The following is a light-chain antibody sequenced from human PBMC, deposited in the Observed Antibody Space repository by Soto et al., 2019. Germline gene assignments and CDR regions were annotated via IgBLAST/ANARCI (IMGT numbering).Light chain of an antibody. J-gene: IGLJ3*02. Sequence: QSILTQPPSASGTPGQRVSISCSGSSSNIGSNTVSWFQQLPGTAPKLLIHSSNQRPSGVPDRFSGSKSGTSASLAISGLQSEDEAVYYCQSYDSDNLWVFGGGTKLTVL. V-gene: IGLV1-44*01. CDR2: SSN. CDR3: QSYDSDNLWV. CDR1: SSNIGSNT.